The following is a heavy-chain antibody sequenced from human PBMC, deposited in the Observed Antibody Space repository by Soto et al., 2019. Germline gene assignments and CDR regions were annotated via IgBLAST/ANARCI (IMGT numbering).Heavy chain of an antibody. Sequence: QVQLVQSGAEVKKPGSSVKVSCKAPGGTFSSYAISWVRQAPGQGLEWMGGIIPIFGTAKYAQKFQVRVTITADESTSTGYMELSSLRSVDTAVYYCARSHGGSSSVDIDYYYYYGMDVWGQGTTVTVSS. J-gene: IGHJ6*02. CDR1: GGTFSSYA. V-gene: IGHV1-69*01. D-gene: IGHD2-15*01. CDR3: ARSHGGSSSVDIDYYYYYGMDV. CDR2: IIPIFGTA.